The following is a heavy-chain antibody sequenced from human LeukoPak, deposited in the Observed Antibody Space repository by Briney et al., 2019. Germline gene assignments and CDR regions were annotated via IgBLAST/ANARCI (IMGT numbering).Heavy chain of an antibody. CDR1: GFTFSNYA. J-gene: IGHJ4*02. CDR2: ITNDGGKK. V-gene: IGHV3-30-3*01. D-gene: IGHD1-1*01. Sequence: GGSLRLSCAASGFTFSNYAIHWVRQAPGKGLEWVAVITNDGGKKYYADSVKGRFTISRDNAKNSLYLQMNSLRAEDTAVYYCARDPELYYFDYWGQGTLVTVSS. CDR3: ARDPELYYFDY.